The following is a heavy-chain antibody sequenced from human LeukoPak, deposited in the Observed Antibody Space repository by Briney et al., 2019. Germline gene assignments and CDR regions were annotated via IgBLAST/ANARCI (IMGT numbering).Heavy chain of an antibody. CDR3: ARDLAGVVGVTAWFDP. Sequence: EASVTVSCTASAYTFTSYAISWVRQAPGQGLEWMGWISASNGNTNYAQKLHGRVTMTTDTSTNTVYMELRSLRFDDTAVYYCARDLAGVVGVTAWFDPWGQGTLVTVSS. CDR1: AYTFTSYA. D-gene: IGHD1-26*01. V-gene: IGHV1-18*01. J-gene: IGHJ5*02. CDR2: ISASNGNT.